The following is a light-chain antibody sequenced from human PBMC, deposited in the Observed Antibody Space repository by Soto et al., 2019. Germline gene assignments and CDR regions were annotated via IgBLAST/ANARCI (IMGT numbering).Light chain of an antibody. CDR3: QQSLSSPQFT. V-gene: IGKV1-39*01. CDR2: AAS. CDR1: QNVGNY. Sequence: DIRMTQSPSALSASVGDRVTITCRASQNVGNYLHWYQQRPGKAPKLLIYAASSLQSGVPSRFSGSGSGTDFTLIISSLQPEDFATYYSQQSLSSPQFTFGQGTRLDIK. J-gene: IGKJ5*01.